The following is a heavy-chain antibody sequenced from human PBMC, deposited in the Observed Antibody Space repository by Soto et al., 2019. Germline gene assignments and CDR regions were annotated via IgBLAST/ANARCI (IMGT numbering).Heavy chain of an antibody. Sequence: SETLSLTCTVSGGPIIMSGYYWSWIRQFPGKGLEWIGYIYHSGTTTYNPALKSRISMSVDTSKNQFSLKVNSVTAADTAVYFCARGPDSNTRKFDYWGQGTLVT. V-gene: IGHV4-31*03. CDR2: IYHSGTT. D-gene: IGHD6-13*01. CDR1: GGPIIMSGYY. CDR3: ARGPDSNTRKFDY. J-gene: IGHJ4*02.